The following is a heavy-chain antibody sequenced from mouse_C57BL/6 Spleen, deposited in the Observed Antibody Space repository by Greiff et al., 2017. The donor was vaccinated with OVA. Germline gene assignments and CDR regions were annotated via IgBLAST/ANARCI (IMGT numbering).Heavy chain of an antibody. CDR3: ARPAQSPFDY. D-gene: IGHD3-2*02. J-gene: IGHJ2*01. CDR1: GYTFTSYW. Sequence: VQLQQPGAELVMPGASVKLSCKASGYTFTSYWMHWVKQRPGQGLEWIGEIDPSDSYTNYNQKFKGKSTLTVDKSSSTAYMQLSSLTSEDSAVYYCARPAQSPFDYWGQGTTLTVSS. V-gene: IGHV1-69*01. CDR2: IDPSDSYT.